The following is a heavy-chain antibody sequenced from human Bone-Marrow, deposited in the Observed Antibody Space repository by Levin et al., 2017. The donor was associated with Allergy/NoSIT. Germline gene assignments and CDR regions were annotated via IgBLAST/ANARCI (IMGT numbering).Heavy chain of an antibody. CDR3: ARGDCSATSCLGY. CDR2: INNDGSST. CDR1: GFTFSRRW. J-gene: IGHJ4*02. V-gene: IGHV3-74*01. Sequence: HPGGSLRLSCAASGFTFSRRWMHWVRQAPGKGLEWVSQINNDGSSTNYADSVKGRFTISRDNARNTLFLQISNLRAEDTAVCYCARGDCSATSCLGYWGQGTLVTVSS. D-gene: IGHD2-2*01.